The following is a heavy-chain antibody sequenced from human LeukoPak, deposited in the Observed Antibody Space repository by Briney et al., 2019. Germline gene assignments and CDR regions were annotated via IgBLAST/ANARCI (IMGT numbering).Heavy chain of an antibody. D-gene: IGHD1-26*01. J-gene: IGHJ4*02. CDR2: ISLDGSYK. CDR1: GFTFNSYT. V-gene: IGHV3-30-3*01. CDR3: ARVSKWELDYFDY. Sequence: GGSLRLSCAASGFTFNSYTMHWVRQAPGKGLEWVALISLDGSYKFYADSVKGRFTISRDNSKSTLYLQMSSLRVEDAAVYYCARVSKWELDYFDYWGQGTLVTVSS.